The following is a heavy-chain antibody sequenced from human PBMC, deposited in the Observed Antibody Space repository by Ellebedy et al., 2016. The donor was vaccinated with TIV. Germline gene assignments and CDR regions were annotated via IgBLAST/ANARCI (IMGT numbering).Heavy chain of an antibody. J-gene: IGHJ6*03. CDR2: ISSNGGST. CDR1: GFTFTNYA. CDR3: ASGGYCSSTSCPLHYYYYYMDV. V-gene: IGHV3-23*01. D-gene: IGHD2-2*01. Sequence: GESLKISXAASGFTFTNYAMSWVRQAPGKGLECVSGISSNGGSTYYADSVKGRFTISRDNSKNTLYLQMNSLRVEDTAVYYCASGGYCSSTSCPLHYYYYYMDVWGKGTTVTVSS.